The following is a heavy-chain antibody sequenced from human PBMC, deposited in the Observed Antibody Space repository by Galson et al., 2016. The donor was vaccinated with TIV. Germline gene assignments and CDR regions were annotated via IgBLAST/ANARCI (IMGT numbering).Heavy chain of an antibody. D-gene: IGHD6-25*01. J-gene: IGHJ4*02. CDR1: GFTFGSYG. V-gene: IGHV3-33*01. CDR2: LWYDGGNR. CDR3: AREFSETSFDY. Sequence: SLRLSCAASGFTFGSYGMHWVRQAPGKGLEWVAGLWYDGGNRIYAESVKGRFTIPRENSKNTVYLQMSSLRDEDTAVYYCAREFSETSFDYWGQGTLVSVSS.